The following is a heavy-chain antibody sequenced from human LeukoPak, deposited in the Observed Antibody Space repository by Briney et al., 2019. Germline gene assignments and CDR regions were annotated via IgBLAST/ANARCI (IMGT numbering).Heavy chain of an antibody. D-gene: IGHD2-2*01. Sequence: PSETLSLTCTVSGGSISSSSYYWGWIRQPPGKGLEWIGSIYYSGSTYYNPSLKSRVTISVDTSKNQFSLKLSSVTAADTAVYYCARISLSGYCSSTSCYEPSDFDYWGQGTLVTVSS. CDR1: GGSISSSSYY. CDR2: IYYSGST. V-gene: IGHV4-39*07. J-gene: IGHJ4*02. CDR3: ARISLSGYCSSTSCYEPSDFDY.